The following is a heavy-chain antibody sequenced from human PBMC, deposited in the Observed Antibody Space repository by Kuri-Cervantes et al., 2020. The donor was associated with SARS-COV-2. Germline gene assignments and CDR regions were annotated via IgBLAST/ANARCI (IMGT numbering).Heavy chain of an antibody. CDR1: GVSVTTFGSY. V-gene: IGHV4-31*02. J-gene: IGHJ4*02. CDR3: ARGAID. D-gene: IGHD2/OR15-2a*01. Sequence: SCTVSGVSVTTFGSYWTWFRQPPGKGLELVGYIYYNGSTYYNPSLRSRVIVSVDRSKNQFSLNLTSVTAADTALYYCARGAIDWGQGTLVTVSS. CDR2: IYYNGST.